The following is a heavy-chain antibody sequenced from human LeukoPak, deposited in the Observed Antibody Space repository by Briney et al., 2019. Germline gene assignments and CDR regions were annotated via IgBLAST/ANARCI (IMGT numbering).Heavy chain of an antibody. CDR2: ISSSSSYI. J-gene: IGHJ4*02. Sequence: GSLRLSCAASGFTFSSYSMNWVRQAPGKGLEWVSSISSSSSYIYYADSVKGRFTISRDNAKNSLYLQMNSLRAEDTAVYYCARERVGATGMDYWGQGTLVTVSS. V-gene: IGHV3-21*01. CDR3: ARERVGATGMDY. D-gene: IGHD1-26*01. CDR1: GFTFSSYS.